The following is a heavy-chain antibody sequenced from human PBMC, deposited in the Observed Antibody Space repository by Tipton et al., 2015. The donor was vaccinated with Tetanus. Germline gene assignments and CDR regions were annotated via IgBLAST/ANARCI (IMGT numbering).Heavy chain of an antibody. CDR3: AKGTLTGEFDY. CDR2: ISGSGGST. Sequence: SLRLSCAASGFTFSSYAMSWVRQAPGKGLEWVSAISGSGGSTYYADSVKGRFTISRDNAKNSLYLQMNSLRAEDTALYYCAKGTLTGEFDYWGQGTLVTVSS. V-gene: IGHV3-23*01. D-gene: IGHD7-27*01. J-gene: IGHJ4*02. CDR1: GFTFSSYA.